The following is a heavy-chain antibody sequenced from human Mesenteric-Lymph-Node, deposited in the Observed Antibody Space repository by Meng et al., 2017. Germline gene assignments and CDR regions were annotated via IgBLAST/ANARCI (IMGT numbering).Heavy chain of an antibody. J-gene: IGHJ5*02. V-gene: IGHV3-23*01. Sequence: GESLKISCAASGFSFSSYGMTRARQVPGKGLGWVSGISGSGSNTHYADSVEGRFTISGDNSRNTMYLRMNSLRVYDTDVYYCAKVVGGKGDLAVTMYSGSYGGWFDPWGQGTLVTVSS. CDR2: ISGSGSNT. CDR1: GFSFSSYG. D-gene: IGHD1-26*01. CDR3: AKVVGGKGDLAVTMYSGSYGGWFDP.